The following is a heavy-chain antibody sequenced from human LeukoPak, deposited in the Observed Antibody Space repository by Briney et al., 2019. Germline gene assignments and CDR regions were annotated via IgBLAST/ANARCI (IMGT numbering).Heavy chain of an antibody. J-gene: IGHJ5*02. Sequence: ASVKVSCKASGYTFTGYYMHWVRQAPGQGLEWMGRINPSSGGTNYAQKFQGRVTMTRDTSISTAYMELSRLRSDDTAVYYCARAPRCSGGSCYWFDPWGQGTLVTVSS. D-gene: IGHD2-15*01. CDR1: GYTFTGYY. CDR3: ARAPRCSGGSCYWFDP. CDR2: INPSSGGT. V-gene: IGHV1-2*06.